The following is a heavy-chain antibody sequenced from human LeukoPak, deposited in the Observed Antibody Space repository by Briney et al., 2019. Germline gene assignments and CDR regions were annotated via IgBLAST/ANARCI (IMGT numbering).Heavy chain of an antibody. CDR3: ARDRLRD. J-gene: IGHJ4*02. V-gene: IGHV3-21*01. CDR1: GFTFSTYS. D-gene: IGHD4-17*01. Sequence: GGSLRLSCAASGFTFSTYSMNWVRQAPGKGLEWVSFISSTSSNIYYADSVKGRFTISRDNAKNSLYLQMNSLRAEDTAVYYCARDRLRDWGQGTLVTVSP. CDR2: ISSTSSNI.